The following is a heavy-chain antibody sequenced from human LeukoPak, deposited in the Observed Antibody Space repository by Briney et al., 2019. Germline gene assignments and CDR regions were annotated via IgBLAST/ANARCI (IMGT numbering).Heavy chain of an antibody. D-gene: IGHD3-22*01. J-gene: IGHJ5*02. V-gene: IGHV4-59*01. CDR3: ARGVGYYYDSSGYSWWFDP. Sequence: PSETLSLTCTVSGGSISSYYWSWIRQPPGKGLEWIGYIYYSGSTNYNPSLKSRVTISVDTSKNQFSLKLSSVTAADTAVYYCARGVGYYYDSSGYSWWFDPWGQGTLVTVSS. CDR2: IYYSGST. CDR1: GGSISSYY.